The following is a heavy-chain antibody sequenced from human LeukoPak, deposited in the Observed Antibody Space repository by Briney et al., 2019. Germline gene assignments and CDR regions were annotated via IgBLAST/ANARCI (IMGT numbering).Heavy chain of an antibody. Sequence: SVKVSCKASGYTFTGYYMHWVRQAPGQGLEWMGGIIPIFGTANYAQKFQGRVTITADESTSTAYMELSSLRSEDTVVYYCARLTGDEYCSSTSCYNPYYFDYWGQGTLVTVSS. D-gene: IGHD2-2*02. CDR3: ARLTGDEYCSSTSCYNPYYFDY. CDR2: IIPIFGTA. J-gene: IGHJ4*02. V-gene: IGHV1-69*13. CDR1: GYTFTGYY.